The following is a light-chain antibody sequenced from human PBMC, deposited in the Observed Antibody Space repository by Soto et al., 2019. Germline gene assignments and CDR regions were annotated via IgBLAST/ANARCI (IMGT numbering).Light chain of an antibody. CDR1: QSVRSNY. Sequence: EIVLTQSPGTLSLSPGERATLSCRASQSVRSNYLAWYQQKPGQAPRLLIYGASSRATDIPDRFSGSGSGTDFTLTISRLEPEDFAVYYCQKYGSSITFGQGTRLEIK. CDR2: GAS. CDR3: QKYGSSIT. J-gene: IGKJ5*01. V-gene: IGKV3-20*01.